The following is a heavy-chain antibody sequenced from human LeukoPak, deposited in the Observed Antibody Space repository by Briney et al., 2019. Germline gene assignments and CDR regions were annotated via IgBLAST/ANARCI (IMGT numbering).Heavy chain of an antibody. Sequence: SEPLSLTCTVSGYSISSGYYWDWIRQPPGKGLEWIGSIYHSGSTYYNPSLKSRVSISVDTSKNQFSLKLSSVTAADTAVYYCARRQWRSYDAFDIWGQGTMVTVSS. CDR1: GYSISSGYY. CDR3: ARRQWRSYDAFDI. D-gene: IGHD6-19*01. CDR2: IYHSGST. V-gene: IGHV4-38-2*02. J-gene: IGHJ3*02.